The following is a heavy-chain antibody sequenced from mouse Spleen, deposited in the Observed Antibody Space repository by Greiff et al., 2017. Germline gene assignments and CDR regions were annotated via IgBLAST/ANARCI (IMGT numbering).Heavy chain of an antibody. CDR3: ARSHYGSSPYYAMDY. V-gene: IGHV5-9*04. J-gene: IGHJ4*01. CDR2: ISSGGGST. CDR1: GFTFSSYY. D-gene: IGHD1-1*01. Sequence: EVKLMESGGGLVKLGGSLKLSCAASGFTFSSYYMSWVRQTPEKRLEWVATISSGGGSTYYPDSVKGRFTISRDNAKNTLYLQMSSLNSEDTAVYYCARSHYGSSPYYAMDYWGQGTSVTVSS.